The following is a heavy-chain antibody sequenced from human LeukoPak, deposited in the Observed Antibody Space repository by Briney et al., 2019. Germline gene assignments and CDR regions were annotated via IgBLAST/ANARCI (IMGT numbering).Heavy chain of an antibody. CDR2: IYYSGTT. D-gene: IGHD3-3*01. J-gene: IGHJ4*02. V-gene: IGHV4-59*01. CDR1: GGTISSYF. CDR3: ARVYYDFWSGYG. Sequence: SETLSLTCTVSGGTISSYFWTWIRQPPGKGLEWMGYIYYSGTTNYNPSLKSRVSMSVDTSKNQFSLKLSSVTAADTAVYYCARVYYDFWSGYGWGQGTLVTVSS.